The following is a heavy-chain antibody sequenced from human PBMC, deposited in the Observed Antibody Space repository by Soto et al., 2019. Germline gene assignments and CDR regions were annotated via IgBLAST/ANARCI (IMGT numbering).Heavy chain of an antibody. V-gene: IGHV1-69*02. CDR2: IVPILGIA. D-gene: IGHD4-17*01. J-gene: IGHJ4*02. CDR3: ARAGTYGDNDY. Sequence: QVQLVQSGAEVKKPESSVKVSCKAYGGTFSSYTIRWVRQAPGQGLERMGRIVPILGIANYAQKFQGRVTITADKSTSTAYMELSSLRSEDTAVYYCARAGTYGDNDYWGQGTLVTVSS. CDR1: GGTFSSYT.